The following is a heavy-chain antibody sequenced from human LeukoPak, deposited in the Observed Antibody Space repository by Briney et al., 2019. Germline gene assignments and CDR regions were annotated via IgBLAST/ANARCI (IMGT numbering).Heavy chain of an antibody. J-gene: IGHJ6*03. CDR3: ARDLSSVDTAMVSADYYYYYMDV. D-gene: IGHD5-18*01. CDR1: GGTFSSYA. CDR2: IIPIFGTA. V-gene: IGHV1-69*05. Sequence: GASVKVSCKASGGTFSSYAISWVRQAPGQGLEWMERIIPIFGTANYAQKFQGRVTITTDESTSTAYMELSSLRSEDTAVYYCARDLSSVDTAMVSADYYYYYMDVWGKGTTVTVSS.